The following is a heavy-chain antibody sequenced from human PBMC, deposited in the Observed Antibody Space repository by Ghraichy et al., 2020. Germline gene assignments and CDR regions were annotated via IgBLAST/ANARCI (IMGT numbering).Heavy chain of an antibody. V-gene: IGHV3-53*05. D-gene: IGHD1-7*01. Sequence: GGSLRLSCTASGFSVSSNYMNWVRQGPGKGLEWVSVIYIGGGTYYTDSVKGRFTFSRDNSKNTVHLQMNSLRVEDTAVSYCARGLKTGTAVYNNGMDVWGQGTSVTVSS. CDR3: ARGLKTGTAVYNNGMDV. J-gene: IGHJ6*02. CDR2: IYIGGGT. CDR1: GFSVSSNY.